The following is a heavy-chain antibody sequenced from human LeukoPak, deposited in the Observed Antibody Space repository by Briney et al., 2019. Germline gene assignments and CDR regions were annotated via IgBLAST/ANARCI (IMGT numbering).Heavy chain of an antibody. V-gene: IGHV3-21*01. Sequence: SGGSLRLSCAASGFTFSSYSMIWVRQAPGKGLEWVSSISSSSSYIYYADSVKGRFTISRDNAKNSLYLQMNSLRAEDTAVYYCARGTRVAANLHTAWGQGTLVTVSS. CDR3: ARGTRVAANLHTA. CDR2: ISSSSSYI. J-gene: IGHJ5*02. CDR1: GFTFSSYS. D-gene: IGHD2-15*01.